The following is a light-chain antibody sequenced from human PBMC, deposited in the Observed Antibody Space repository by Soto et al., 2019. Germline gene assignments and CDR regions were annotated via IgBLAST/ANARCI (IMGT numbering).Light chain of an antibody. J-gene: IGKJ1*01. CDR3: QQSNNWPPGT. CDR2: GAS. Sequence: EIILTQSPATLSVSPGERATLSCRASQSVNSNLAWYQQKPGQAPRLLIYGASTRATGIPARFSGSGSGTEFTLTISSLQSEHFVIYYCQQSNNWPPGTFGQGTKVEIK. V-gene: IGKV3-15*01. CDR1: QSVNSN.